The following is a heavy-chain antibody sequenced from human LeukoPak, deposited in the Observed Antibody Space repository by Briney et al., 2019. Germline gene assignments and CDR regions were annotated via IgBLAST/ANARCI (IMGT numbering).Heavy chain of an antibody. V-gene: IGHV1-18*01. Sequence: ASVKVSCKASGYTFTSYGISWVRQAPGQGLEWMGWISAYNGNTNYAQKLQGRVTMTTDTSTSTAYMELRSLRSDDTAVYYCARGRDMGIAAAGHPFQHWGQGTLVTVSS. CDR3: ARGRDMGIAAAGHPFQH. J-gene: IGHJ1*01. CDR1: GYTFTSYG. D-gene: IGHD6-13*01. CDR2: ISAYNGNT.